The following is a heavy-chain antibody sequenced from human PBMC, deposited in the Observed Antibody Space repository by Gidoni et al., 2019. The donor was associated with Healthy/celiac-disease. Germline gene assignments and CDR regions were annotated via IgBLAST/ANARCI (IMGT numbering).Heavy chain of an antibody. J-gene: IGHJ4*02. CDR3: AREGLMITFGGVIVNTVRYYFDY. Sequence: QVQLVESGGGVVQPGRSLRLSCVASGSTFSSYVTHWVRRAPGKGLEWVAVISYDGSNKYYADSVKGRFTISRDNSKNTLFLQMNSLRAEDTAVYYCAREGLMITFGGVIVNTVRYYFDYWGQGTLVTVSS. CDR2: ISYDGSNK. CDR1: GSTFSSYV. V-gene: IGHV3-30*03. D-gene: IGHD3-16*02.